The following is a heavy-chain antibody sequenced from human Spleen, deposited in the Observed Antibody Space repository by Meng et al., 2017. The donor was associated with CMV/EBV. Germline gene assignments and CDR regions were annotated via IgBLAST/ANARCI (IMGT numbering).Heavy chain of an antibody. Sequence: FTFSSYAMSWVRQAPGKGLEWVSAISGSGGSTYYADSVKGRFTISRDNSKNTLYLQMNSLRAEDTAVYYCATADTAMVRGFYWYFDLWGRGTLVTVSS. CDR2: ISGSGGST. CDR1: FTFSSYA. CDR3: ATADTAMVRGFYWYFDL. V-gene: IGHV3-23*01. J-gene: IGHJ2*01. D-gene: IGHD5-18*01.